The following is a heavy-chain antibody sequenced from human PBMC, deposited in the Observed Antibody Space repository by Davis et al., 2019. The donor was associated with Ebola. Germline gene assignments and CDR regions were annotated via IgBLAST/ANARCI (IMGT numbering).Heavy chain of an antibody. CDR1: GFTFSSYG. V-gene: IGHV3-30*03. D-gene: IGHD1-26*01. Sequence: GESLKISCAASGFTFSSYGMHCVRQAPGKGLDWVAVISSDGSTKYYADSVKGRFTVSRDNSKNTLYLQMNSLRPEDTAVYFCASGLVGGQGGFDFWGQGNLVTVSS. CDR2: ISSDGSTK. CDR3: ASGLVGGQGGFDF. J-gene: IGHJ4*02.